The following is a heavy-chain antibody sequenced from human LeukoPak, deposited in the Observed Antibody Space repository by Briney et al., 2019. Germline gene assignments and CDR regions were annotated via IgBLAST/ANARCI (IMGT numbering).Heavy chain of an antibody. CDR3: ARGGYCSGGSCYTPYNWFDP. D-gene: IGHD2-15*01. Sequence: GGSLRLSCAASGFTFSDYYMSWIRQAPGKGLEWASYISSSGSTIYYADSVKGRFTISRDNAKNSLYLQMNSLRAEDTAVYYCARGGYCSGGSCYTPYNWFDPWGQGTLVTVSS. V-gene: IGHV3-11*04. CDR1: GFTFSDYY. CDR2: ISSSGSTI. J-gene: IGHJ5*02.